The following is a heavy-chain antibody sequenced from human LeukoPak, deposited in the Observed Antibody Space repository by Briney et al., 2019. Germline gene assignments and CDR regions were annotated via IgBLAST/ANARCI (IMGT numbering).Heavy chain of an antibody. D-gene: IGHD3-3*01. Sequence: GGTLRLSCAASGFTFSSYGMSWVRQAPGKGLEWVSAISGSGGSTYYADSVKGRLTISRDNSKNTLYLQMNSLRAEDTALYYCARDNGYREWGLMDVWGKGTTVTVSS. CDR1: GFTFSSYG. V-gene: IGHV3-23*01. CDR3: ARDNGYREWGLMDV. CDR2: ISGSGGST. J-gene: IGHJ6*03.